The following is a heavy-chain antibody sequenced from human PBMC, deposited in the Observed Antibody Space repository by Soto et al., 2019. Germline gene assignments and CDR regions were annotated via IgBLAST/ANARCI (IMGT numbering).Heavy chain of an antibody. Sequence: QVQLVQSGAEVREPGASVRVSCKASGYTFINYDISWVRQATGQGVEWMGWMNPGSGKTGYANKFQGRVTMTREASTSTAQLELSSLTSEDTAVYYCARMASAGTLNWFDPWGQGTLFTVSS. D-gene: IGHD6-13*01. CDR2: MNPGSGKT. V-gene: IGHV1-8*02. CDR3: ARMASAGTLNWFDP. J-gene: IGHJ5*02. CDR1: GYTFINYD.